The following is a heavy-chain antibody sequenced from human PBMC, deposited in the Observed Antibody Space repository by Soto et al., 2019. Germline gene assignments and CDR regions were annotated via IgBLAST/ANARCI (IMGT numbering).Heavy chain of an antibody. Sequence: QVQLVQSGGEVKKRGASVEVSCRTSGYMFTTYGMSWVRQAPGQGLEWMAWLSAYNGNKKYAQKVQGRVTMTTDTSTSTVSMDLRNLTSDDTGTYFFARTGGVMAARPLEYWDHGTLVTVSS. D-gene: IGHD6-6*01. CDR1: GYMFTTYG. CDR3: ARTGGVMAARPLEY. CDR2: LSAYNGNK. J-gene: IGHJ4*01. V-gene: IGHV1-18*04.